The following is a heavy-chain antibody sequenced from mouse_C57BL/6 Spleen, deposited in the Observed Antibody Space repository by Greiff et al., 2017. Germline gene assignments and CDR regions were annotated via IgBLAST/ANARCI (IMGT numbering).Heavy chain of an antibody. CDR1: GYTFTSYW. D-gene: IGHD2-5*01. CDR2: IDPSDSYT. V-gene: IGHV1-69*01. CDR3: ARRGFYSKDFDY. J-gene: IGHJ2*01. Sequence: QVQLKQPGAELVMPGASVKLSCKASGYTFTSYWMHWVKQRPGQGLEWIGEIDPSDSYTNYNQKFKGKSTLTVDKSSSTAYMQLSSLTSEDSAVYYCARRGFYSKDFDYWGQGTTLTVSS.